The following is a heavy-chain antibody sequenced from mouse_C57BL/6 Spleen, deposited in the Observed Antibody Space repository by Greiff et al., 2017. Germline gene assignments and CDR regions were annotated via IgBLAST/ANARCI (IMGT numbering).Heavy chain of an antibody. CDR3: ARDTGNSSGYYFDY. J-gene: IGHJ2*01. CDR1: GYTFTDYY. D-gene: IGHD3-2*02. Sequence: EVQLQQSGPELVKPGASVKISCKASGYTFTDYYMNWVKQSHGKSLEWIGDINPNNGGTSYNQKFKGKATLTVDKSSSTAYMELRSLTSEDSAVYYCARDTGNSSGYYFDYWGQGTTLTVSS. V-gene: IGHV1-26*01. CDR2: INPNNGGT.